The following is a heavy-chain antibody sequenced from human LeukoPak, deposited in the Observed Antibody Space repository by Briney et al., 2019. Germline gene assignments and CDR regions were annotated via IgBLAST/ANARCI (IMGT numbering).Heavy chain of an antibody. CDR1: GFLFDDYG. V-gene: IGHV3-48*01. J-gene: IGHJ4*02. CDR3: ARLRDSGWSLPFDY. CDR2: ISSSIITI. Sequence: GGSLRLSCAASGFLFDDYGMSWVRQAPGKGLEWVSYISSSIITIYYGDPVKGRSTISRDNSKNTLYLQMNSLRAEDTAIYYCARLRDSGWSLPFDYWGQGTLVTVSS. D-gene: IGHD6-19*01.